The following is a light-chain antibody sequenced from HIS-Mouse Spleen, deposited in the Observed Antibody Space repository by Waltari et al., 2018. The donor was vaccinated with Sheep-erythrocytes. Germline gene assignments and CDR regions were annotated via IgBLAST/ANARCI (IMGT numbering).Light chain of an antibody. V-gene: IGLV2-11*01. CDR2: DVS. Sequence: QSALTQPRSVSGSPGQSVTISCTGTSSDVGGYNYVSWYQLHPGKAPKLMIYDVSKRPSGFPDRFSGSKSGNTASLTISGLQAEDEADYYCCSYAGSYNHVFATGTKVTVL. CDR3: CSYAGSYNHV. CDR1: SSDVGGYNY. J-gene: IGLJ1*01.